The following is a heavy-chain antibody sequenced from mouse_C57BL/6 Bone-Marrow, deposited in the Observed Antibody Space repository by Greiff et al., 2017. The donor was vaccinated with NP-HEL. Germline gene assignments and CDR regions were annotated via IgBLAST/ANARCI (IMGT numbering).Heavy chain of an antibody. Sequence: VQLQQSGPELVKPGASVKISCKASGYTFTDYYMNWVKQSHGQSLEWIGDINPNNGGTSYNQKFKGKATLTVDKSSSTAYMELRSLTSEDSAVYYCARDYGSLYYFDYWGQGTTLTVSS. J-gene: IGHJ2*01. CDR3: ARDYGSLYYFDY. CDR2: INPNNGGT. V-gene: IGHV1-26*01. D-gene: IGHD1-1*01. CDR1: GYTFTDYY.